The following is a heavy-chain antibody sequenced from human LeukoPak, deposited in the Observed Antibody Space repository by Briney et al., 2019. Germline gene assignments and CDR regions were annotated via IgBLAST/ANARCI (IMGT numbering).Heavy chain of an antibody. D-gene: IGHD3-22*01. CDR1: GGSFSGYY. CDR2: INHSGST. V-gene: IGHV4-34*01. J-gene: IGHJ3*02. CDR3: ARGLSSGYYRAAFDI. Sequence: SETLSLTCAVYGGSFSGYYWSWIRQPPGKGLEWIGEINHSGSTNYNPSLKSRVTISVDTSKNQFSLKLSSVTAADTAVYYCARGLSSGYYRAAFDIWGQGTMVTVSS.